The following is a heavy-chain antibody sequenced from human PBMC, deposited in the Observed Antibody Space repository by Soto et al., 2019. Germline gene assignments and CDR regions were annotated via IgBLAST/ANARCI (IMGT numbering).Heavy chain of an antibody. D-gene: IGHD2-21*01. CDR2: ISSTSTNI. J-gene: IGHJ3*01. Sequence: PGGSLRLSCAASGFTFSRYIMHWVRQAPGKGLEWIATISSTSTNIYYADSVKGRITISRDNPKNSLSLQMVSLRREDTAVYYCTRGIASSSLVCFDVWGQVKLVTAS. CDR1: GFTFSRYI. V-gene: IGHV3-21*01. CDR3: TRGIASSSLVCFDV.